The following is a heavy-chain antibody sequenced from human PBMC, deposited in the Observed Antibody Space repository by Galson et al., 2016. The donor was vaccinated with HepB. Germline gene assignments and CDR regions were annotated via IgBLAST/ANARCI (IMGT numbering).Heavy chain of an antibody. Sequence: SLRLSCAASGFTFSDYSMSWIRQAPGKGLEWVSYITSSGGPIYDADSVRGRFTVSGDNATNSLYLQMNSLRDEDTAVYYCARCGTGTTPGYYCLDVWGKGTTVTVSS. D-gene: IGHD1-7*01. V-gene: IGHV3-11*01. CDR1: GFTFSDYS. J-gene: IGHJ6*04. CDR3: ARCGTGTTPGYYCLDV. CDR2: ITSSGGPI.